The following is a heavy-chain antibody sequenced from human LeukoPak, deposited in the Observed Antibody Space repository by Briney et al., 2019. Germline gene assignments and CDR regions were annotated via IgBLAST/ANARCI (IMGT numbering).Heavy chain of an antibody. CDR1: GFTVTTDH. CDR2: VYSGDRT. D-gene: IGHD1-26*01. J-gene: IGHJ4*02. CDR3: ARGYLIDY. Sequence: GGSLRLSCAASGFTVTTDHMSWVRQPPGKGLEWVSVVYSGDRTYYADSVKGRFTISRDDSTNTLYLLMNSLRAEDTAVYYCARGYLIDYWGQGTLVTVSS. V-gene: IGHV3-66*01.